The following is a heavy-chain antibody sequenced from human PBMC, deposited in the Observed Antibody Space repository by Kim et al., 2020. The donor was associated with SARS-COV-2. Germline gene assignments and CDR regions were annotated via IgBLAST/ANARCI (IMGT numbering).Heavy chain of an antibody. J-gene: IGHJ6*02. Sequence: ASVKVSCKASGYTFTSYAMNWVRQAPGQGLEWMGWINTNTGNPTYAQGFTGRFVFSLDTSVSTAYLQISSLKAEDTAVYYCARDRGIRSGLTLYYYYYGMDVWGQGTTVTVSS. CDR3: ARDRGIRSGLTLYYYYYGMDV. CDR1: GYTFTSYA. V-gene: IGHV7-4-1*02. D-gene: IGHD2-21*02. CDR2: INTNTGNP.